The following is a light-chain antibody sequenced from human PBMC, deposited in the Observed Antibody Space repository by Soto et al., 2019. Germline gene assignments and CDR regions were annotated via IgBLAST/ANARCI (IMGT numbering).Light chain of an antibody. V-gene: IGKV1-39*01. CDR1: ESITGY. CDR3: QQSQRTPYT. CDR2: DVS. J-gene: IGKJ2*01. Sequence: ISVTQSPSSLSGSVGDGVIITCRASESITGYLNWYQQRPGNPPKLLIYDVSILESGVSPRFRGSGSGSQFTLTIDSLQPEDVGTYYCQQSQRTPYTFGQGT.